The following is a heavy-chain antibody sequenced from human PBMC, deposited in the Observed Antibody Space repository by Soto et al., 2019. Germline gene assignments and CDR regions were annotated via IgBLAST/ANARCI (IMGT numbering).Heavy chain of an antibody. CDR2: IDWDDDK. CDR3: ARFVYGSRSYSGNLFDY. CDR1: GFSLSTSGMC. J-gene: IGHJ4*02. Sequence: GPTLVNPTQTLTLTCTFSGFSLSTSGMCVSWIRQPPGKALEWLARIDWDDDKYYSTSLKTRLTISKDTSKNQVVLTMTNMDPVDTATYYCARFVYGSRSYSGNLFDYWGQGTLVTVSS. V-gene: IGHV2-70*11. D-gene: IGHD3-10*01.